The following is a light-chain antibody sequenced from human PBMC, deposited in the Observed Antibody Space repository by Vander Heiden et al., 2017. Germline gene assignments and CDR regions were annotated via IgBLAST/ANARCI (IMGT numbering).Light chain of an antibody. CDR3: QQYYYGLT. J-gene: IGKJ4*01. CDR1: QSISTY. Sequence: VMTQSPATLSVSPGERATLSCRASQSISTYLAWYQQKPGQAPRLLIHGASNRATGIPTRVSGSGSGTEFTLTISSLQSGDFAVYYCQQYYYGLTFGGGTKVEIK. V-gene: IGKV3-15*01. CDR2: GAS.